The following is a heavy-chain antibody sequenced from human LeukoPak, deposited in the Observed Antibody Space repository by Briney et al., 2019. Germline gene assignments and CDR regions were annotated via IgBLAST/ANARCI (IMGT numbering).Heavy chain of an antibody. D-gene: IGHD5-12*01. CDR3: ASLYSGYDGDDY. CDR2: INPSGGST. J-gene: IGHJ4*02. V-gene: IGHV1-46*01. CDR1: GYTFTSYG. Sequence: ASVNVSCKASGYTFTSYGINWVRQAPGQGLEWMGIINPSGGSTSYAQKFQGRVTMTRDTSTSTVYMELSSLRSEDTAVYYCASLYSGYDGDDYWGQGTLVTVSS.